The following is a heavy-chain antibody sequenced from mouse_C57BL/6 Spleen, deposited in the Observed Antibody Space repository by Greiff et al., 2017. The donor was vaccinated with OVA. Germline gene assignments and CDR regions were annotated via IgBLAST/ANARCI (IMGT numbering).Heavy chain of an antibody. Sequence: EVKLQESGGGLVQPGGSMKLSCAASGFTFSDAWMDWVRQSPEKGLEWVAEIRNKANNHATYYAESVKGRFTILRDDSKSSVYLQMNSLRAEDTGIYYCTRNYDYDYAMDYWGQGTSVTVSS. D-gene: IGHD2-4*01. V-gene: IGHV6-6*01. J-gene: IGHJ4*01. CDR3: TRNYDYDYAMDY. CDR2: IRNKANNHAT. CDR1: GFTFSDAW.